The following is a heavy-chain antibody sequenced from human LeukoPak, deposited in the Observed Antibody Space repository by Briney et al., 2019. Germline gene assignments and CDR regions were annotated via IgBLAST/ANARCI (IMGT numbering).Heavy chain of an antibody. D-gene: IGHD5-12*01. CDR3: ARTRGYSGYDRGCVDY. CDR2: IYYSGST. Sequence: PSETLSLTCTVSGGSISSYYWSWIRQPPRKGLEWIGYIYYSGSTNYNPSLKSRVTISVDTSKNQFSLKLSSVTAADTAVYYCARTRGYSGYDRGCVDYWGQGTLVTVSS. CDR1: GGSISSYY. J-gene: IGHJ4*02. V-gene: IGHV4-59*01.